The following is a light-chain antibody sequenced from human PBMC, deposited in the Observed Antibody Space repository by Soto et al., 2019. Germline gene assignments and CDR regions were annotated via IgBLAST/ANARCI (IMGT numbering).Light chain of an antibody. CDR3: QQYGSSPT. V-gene: IGKV3-20*01. Sequence: EIVLTQSPGTLSLSRGERATLSCRSSQSVSSNYLAWYQQKPDQAPRLVIYDVSGRATGIPDRFSGSGSGTDFTLTISRLEPEDFAVYYCQQYGSSPTFGQGTKVEIK. J-gene: IGKJ1*01. CDR2: DVS. CDR1: QSVSSNY.